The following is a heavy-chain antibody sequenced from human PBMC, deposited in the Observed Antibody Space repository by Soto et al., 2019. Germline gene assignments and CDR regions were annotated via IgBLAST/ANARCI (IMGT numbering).Heavy chain of an antibody. CDR3: AKDRYDYVWGSYRYFDY. D-gene: IGHD3-16*02. V-gene: IGHV3-30*18. J-gene: IGHJ4*02. Sequence: QVQLVESGGGVVQPGRSLRLSCAASGFTFSSYGMHWVRQAPGKGLEWVAVISYDGSNKYYADSVKGRFTISRDNSKTTLYLHMNSLRAEDTAVYYCAKDRYDYVWGSYRYFDYWGQGTLVTVSS. CDR2: ISYDGSNK. CDR1: GFTFSSYG.